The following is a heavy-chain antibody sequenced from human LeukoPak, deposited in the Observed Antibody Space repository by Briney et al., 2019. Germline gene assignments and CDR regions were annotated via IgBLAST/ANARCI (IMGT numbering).Heavy chain of an antibody. V-gene: IGHV1-2*02. CDR1: GYTFTGYY. CDR3: ARGYSGYEFLDY. Sequence: ASVNVSCKASGYTFTGYYMHWVRQAPGQGLEWMGWINPNSGGTNYAQKFQGRVTMTRDTSISTAYMELSRLRSDDTAVYYCARGYSGYEFLDYWGQGTLVTVSS. J-gene: IGHJ4*02. CDR2: INPNSGGT. D-gene: IGHD5-12*01.